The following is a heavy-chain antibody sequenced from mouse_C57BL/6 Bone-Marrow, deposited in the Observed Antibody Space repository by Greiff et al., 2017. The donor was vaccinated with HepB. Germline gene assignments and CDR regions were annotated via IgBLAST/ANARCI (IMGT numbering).Heavy chain of an antibody. J-gene: IGHJ3*01. D-gene: IGHD2-1*01. CDR3: AIYYGNYGFAY. V-gene: IGHV1-76*01. CDR1: GYTFTDYY. CDR2: IYPGSGNT. Sequence: VQLQQSGAELVRPGASVKLSCKASGYTFTDYYINWVKQRPGQGLEWIARIYPGSGNTYYNEKFKGKATLTAEKSSSTAYMQLSSLTSEDSAVDFCAIYYGNYGFAYWGQGTLVTVSA.